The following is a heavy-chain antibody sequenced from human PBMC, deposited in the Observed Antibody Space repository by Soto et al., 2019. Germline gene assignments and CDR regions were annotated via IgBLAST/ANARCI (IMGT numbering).Heavy chain of an antibody. V-gene: IGHV1-69*02. CDR3: ARFPQTAIVGAADFDY. CDR2: IIPILGIA. Sequence: QVQLVQSGAEVKKPGSSVKVSCKASGGTFSSYIISWVRQAPGQGLEWMGRIIPILGIANYAQKFQGRATIXXDKSTSTAYMELSSLRSEDTAVYYCARFPQTAIVGAADFDYWGQGTLVTVSS. D-gene: IGHD1-26*01. J-gene: IGHJ4*02. CDR1: GGTFSSYI.